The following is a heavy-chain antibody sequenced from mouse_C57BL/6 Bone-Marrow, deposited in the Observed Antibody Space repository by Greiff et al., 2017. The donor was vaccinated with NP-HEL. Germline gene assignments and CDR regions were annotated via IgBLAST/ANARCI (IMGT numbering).Heavy chain of an antibody. CDR2: IYPGDGDI. CDR3: ARRTAVVDGFAY. V-gene: IGHV1-80*01. J-gene: IGHJ3*01. Sequence: VLLLQSGAELVKPGASVKISCKASGFAFSSYWMNWVKQRPGKGLAWIGQIYPGDGDINYNGNFKGKVTLTADKSSSTAYMQLSSLTAEDSAVYFCARRTAVVDGFAYWGQGTLVTVSA. CDR1: GFAFSSYW. D-gene: IGHD1-1*01.